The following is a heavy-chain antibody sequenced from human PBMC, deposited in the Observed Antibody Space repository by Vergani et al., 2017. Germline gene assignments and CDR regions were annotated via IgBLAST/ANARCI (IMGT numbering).Heavy chain of an antibody. V-gene: IGHV1-18*04. D-gene: IGHD2-2*01. CDR1: GYTFTSYG. CDR3: ARDPDIVVVPGAPYYYYYYGMDV. J-gene: IGHJ6*02. Sequence: QVPLVQSGAEVKTPGASVKVSCKASGYTFTSYGISWVRQAPGQGLEWMGWISAYNGNTNYAQKLQGRVTMTTDTSTSTAYMELRSLRSDDTAVYYCARDPDIVVVPGAPYYYYYYGMDVWGQGTTVTVSS. CDR2: ISAYNGNT.